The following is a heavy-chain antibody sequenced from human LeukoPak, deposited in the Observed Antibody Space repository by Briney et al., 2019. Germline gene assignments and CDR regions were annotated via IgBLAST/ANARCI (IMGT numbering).Heavy chain of an antibody. CDR2: IDSAGGGT. D-gene: IGHD5-24*01. J-gene: IGHJ2*01. CDR1: GFRFSNFW. Sequence: GGSLTLSCAASGFRFSNFWMLWVRQVPGKGRACVSRIDSAGGGTAYADSVKGRFSLSRDNSKNTLDLQMNSLRAEDTAVYYCARDAYNEEDWYFDLWGRGILVTVSS. CDR3: ARDAYNEEDWYFDL. V-gene: IGHV3-74*01.